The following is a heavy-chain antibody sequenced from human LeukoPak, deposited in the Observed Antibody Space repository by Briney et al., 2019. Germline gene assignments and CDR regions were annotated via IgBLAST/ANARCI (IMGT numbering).Heavy chain of an antibody. CDR1: GYTFTGYY. CDR3: ARVGGPMVRGASYYYYYYYMDV. J-gene: IGHJ6*03. D-gene: IGHD3-10*01. CDR2: IIPIFGTA. V-gene: IGHV1-69*13. Sequence: GASVKVSCKASGYTFTGYYMYWVRQAPGQGLEWMGGIIPIFGTANYAQKFQGRVTITADESTSTAYMELSSLRSEDTAVYYCARVGGPMVRGASYYYYYYYMDVWGKGTTVTISS.